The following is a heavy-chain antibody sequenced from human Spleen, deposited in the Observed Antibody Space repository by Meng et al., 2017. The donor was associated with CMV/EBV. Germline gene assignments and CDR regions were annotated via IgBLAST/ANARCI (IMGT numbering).Heavy chain of an antibody. Sequence: GCTFSTYAMSWVRQAPGKGLEWVAVISYDGTNKFYVDSVKGRFTISRDDSKNTVYLQMTSLRAEDTAVYYCARDPSDGYDAGYFDYWGQGTLVTVSS. D-gene: IGHD5-12*01. CDR3: ARDPSDGYDAGYFDY. CDR2: ISYDGTNK. V-gene: IGHV3-30*04. CDR1: GCTFSTYA. J-gene: IGHJ4*02.